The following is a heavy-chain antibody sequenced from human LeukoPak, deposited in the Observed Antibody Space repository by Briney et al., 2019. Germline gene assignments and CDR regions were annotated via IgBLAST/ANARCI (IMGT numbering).Heavy chain of an antibody. Sequence: SETLSLTCAVYGGSFSGYYWSWIRQPPGKGLEWIGEINHSGSTNYNPSLKSRVTISVDTSKNQFSLKLSSVTAADTAVYYCARENYYGDYNWFDPWGLGTLVTVSS. J-gene: IGHJ5*02. CDR1: GGSFSGYY. V-gene: IGHV4-34*01. CDR2: INHSGST. D-gene: IGHD4-17*01. CDR3: ARENYYGDYNWFDP.